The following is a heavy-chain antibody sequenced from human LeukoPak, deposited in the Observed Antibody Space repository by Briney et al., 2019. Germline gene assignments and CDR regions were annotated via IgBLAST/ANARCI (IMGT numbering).Heavy chain of an antibody. V-gene: IGHV1-69*15. CDR3: ARAPRVVPAALDAFDI. D-gene: IGHD2-2*01. Sequence: GSSVKVSCKASRGTFSSYAISWVRQAPGQGLEWMGRIIPIFGTANYAQKFQGRVTITADESTSTAYMELSSLRSEDTAVYYCARAPRVVPAALDAFDIWGQGTMVTVSS. CDR1: RGTFSSYA. CDR2: IIPIFGTA. J-gene: IGHJ3*02.